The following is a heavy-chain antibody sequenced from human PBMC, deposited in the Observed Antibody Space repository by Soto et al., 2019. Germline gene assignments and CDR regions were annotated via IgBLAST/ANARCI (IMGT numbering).Heavy chain of an antibody. CDR3: VSANIVGRPG. CDR1: GFSFKTFW. CDR2: INQDESES. J-gene: IGHJ3*01. D-gene: IGHD6-6*01. Sequence: EMQLVESGGGSVQPGESLRLSCAASGFSFKTFWMSWVRQAPGKGLEWVANINQDESESHYVDSVKGRITISRDNVKSSVSLQMNDLRVEDTAVYYCVSANIVGRPGGGQGTMVTVSS. V-gene: IGHV3-7*01.